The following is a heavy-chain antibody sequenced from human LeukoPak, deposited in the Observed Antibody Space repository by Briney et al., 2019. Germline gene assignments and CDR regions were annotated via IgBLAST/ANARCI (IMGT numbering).Heavy chain of an antibody. J-gene: IGHJ4*02. D-gene: IGHD3-22*01. CDR1: GGTFSSYA. Sequence: GASVKVSCKASGGTFSSYAISWVRQAPGQGLEWMGGIIPIFGTANYAQKFQGRVTITADESTSTAYMELSSLRSEDTAVYYCARDLRAHYYDSSGYYFSGQGTLVTVSS. CDR3: ARDLRAHYYDSSGYYF. V-gene: IGHV1-69*13. CDR2: IIPIFGTA.